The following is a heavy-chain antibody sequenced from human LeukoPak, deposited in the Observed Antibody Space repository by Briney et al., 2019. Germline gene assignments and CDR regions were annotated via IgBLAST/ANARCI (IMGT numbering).Heavy chain of an antibody. Sequence: GASVKVSCKASGGTFSSYAISWVRQAPGQGLEWMGGIIPIFGTANYAQKFQGRVTITTDESTSTAYMELSSLRSEDTAVYYCVTPTGDCSSTSCYYYFDYWGQGTLVTVSS. CDR2: IIPIFGTA. V-gene: IGHV1-69*05. CDR3: VTPTGDCSSTSCYYYFDY. J-gene: IGHJ4*02. D-gene: IGHD2-2*01. CDR1: GGTFSSYA.